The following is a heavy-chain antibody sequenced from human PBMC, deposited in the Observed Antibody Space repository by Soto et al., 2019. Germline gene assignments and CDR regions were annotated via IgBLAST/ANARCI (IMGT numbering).Heavy chain of an antibody. D-gene: IGHD3-22*01. CDR2: IYYSGST. CDR3: ARNYDSSGYYVSWFDP. V-gene: IGHV4-31*03. Sequence: QVQLQESGPGLVKPSQTLSLTCTVSGGSISSGGYYWSWIRQHPGKGLEWIGYIYYSGSTYYNPSLKGRVTISVDTSKNQFSLKLSSVTAADTAVYYCARNYDSSGYYVSWFDPWGQGTLVTVSS. CDR1: GGSISSGGYY. J-gene: IGHJ5*02.